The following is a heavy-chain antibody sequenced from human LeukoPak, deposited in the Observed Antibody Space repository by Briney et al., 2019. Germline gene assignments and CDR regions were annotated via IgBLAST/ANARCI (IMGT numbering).Heavy chain of an antibody. CDR1: GFTFSSYS. CDR2: ISSSSSSYI. CDR3: ARGWGGIKSTTDY. Sequence: GGSLRLSCAASGFTFSSYSMNWVRQAPGKGLEWVSSISSSSSSYIYYADSVKGRFTISRDNAKNSLYLQMNSLRAEDTAVFYCARGWGGIKSTTDYWGQGTLVTVSS. J-gene: IGHJ4*02. D-gene: IGHD3-16*01. V-gene: IGHV3-21*01.